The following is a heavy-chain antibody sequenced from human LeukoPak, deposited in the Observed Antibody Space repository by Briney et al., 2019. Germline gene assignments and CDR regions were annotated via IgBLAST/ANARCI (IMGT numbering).Heavy chain of an antibody. V-gene: IGHV1-2*02. CDR1: GYTFTGYY. CDR3: ARANYDFWSGYYPNIYYYYYMDV. J-gene: IGHJ6*03. Sequence: ASVKVSCKASGYTFTGYYMHWVRQAPGQGLEWMGWINPNSGGTNYAQKFQGRVTITADKSTSTAYMELSSLRSEDTAVYYCARANYDFWSGYYPNIYYYYYMDVWGKGTTVTVSS. CDR2: INPNSGGT. D-gene: IGHD3-3*01.